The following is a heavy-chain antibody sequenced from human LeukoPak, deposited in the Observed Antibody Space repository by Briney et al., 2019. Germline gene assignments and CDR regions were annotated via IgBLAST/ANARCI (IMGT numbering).Heavy chain of an antibody. Sequence: GGSLRLSCAASGFTFSDYYISWIRQAPGKGLEWVSYISSSGSTIYYADSVKGRFTISRDNAKNSLYLQMNSLRAEDTAVYYCARDAYCSSTSCYVDFDYWGQGTLVTVSS. J-gene: IGHJ4*02. V-gene: IGHV3-11*01. CDR2: ISSSGSTI. CDR3: ARDAYCSSTSCYVDFDY. D-gene: IGHD2-2*01. CDR1: GFTFSDYY.